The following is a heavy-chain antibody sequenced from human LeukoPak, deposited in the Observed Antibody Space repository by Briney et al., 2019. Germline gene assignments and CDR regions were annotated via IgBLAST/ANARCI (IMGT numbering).Heavy chain of an antibody. CDR1: GYTFTGYY. Sequence: ASVKVSCKASGYTFTGYYIHWVRQAPGQGLEGMGWINPNSGDTNYAQKFQGRVTKTGDTSISTAYMELSRLGSDDTAVYYCARHNYGSGSYYQGYWGQGTLVTVSS. V-gene: IGHV1-2*02. CDR2: INPNSGDT. J-gene: IGHJ4*02. CDR3: ARHNYGSGSYYQGY. D-gene: IGHD3-10*01.